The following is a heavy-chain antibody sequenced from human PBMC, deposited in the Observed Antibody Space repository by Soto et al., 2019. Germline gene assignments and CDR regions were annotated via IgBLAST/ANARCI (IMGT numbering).Heavy chain of an antibody. V-gene: IGHV4-59*01. D-gene: IGHD3-9*01. J-gene: IGHJ6*03. CDR1: GGSISSYY. CDR3: ARESFLRYFDSYYYYYYMDV. CDR2: IYYSGST. Sequence: SETLSLTCTVSGGSISSYYWSWIRQPPEKGLEWIGYIYYSGSTNYNPSLKSRITISVDTSKNQFSLKLSSVTAADTAVYYCARESFLRYFDSYYYYYYMDVWGKGTTVTVSS.